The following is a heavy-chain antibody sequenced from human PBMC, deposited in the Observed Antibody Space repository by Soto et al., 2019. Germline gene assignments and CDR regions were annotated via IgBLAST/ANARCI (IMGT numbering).Heavy chain of an antibody. Sequence: SETLSLTCAVSGGSISSPNLWTWVRQPPGKGLEWIGYIYYSGSTYYNPSLKSRVTISVDTSKNQFSLKLSSVTAADTAVYYCARSIDPWGQGTLVTVSS. CDR3: ARSIDP. V-gene: IGHV4-4*02. CDR1: GGSISSPNL. J-gene: IGHJ5*02. CDR2: IYYSGST.